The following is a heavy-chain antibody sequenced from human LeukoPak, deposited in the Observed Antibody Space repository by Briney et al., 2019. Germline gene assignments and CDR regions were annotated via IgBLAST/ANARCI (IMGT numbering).Heavy chain of an antibody. J-gene: IGHJ3*02. V-gene: IGHV1-69*01. CDR2: IIPIFGTA. CDR1: GGTSSSYA. CDR3: ARGGRYSSSWYLVAFDI. Sequence: ASVKVSCKASGGTSSSYAISWVRQAPGQGLEWMGGIIPIFGTANYAQKFQGRVTITADESTSTAYMELSSLRSEDTAVYYCARGGRYSSSWYLVAFDIWGQGTMVTVSS. D-gene: IGHD6-13*01.